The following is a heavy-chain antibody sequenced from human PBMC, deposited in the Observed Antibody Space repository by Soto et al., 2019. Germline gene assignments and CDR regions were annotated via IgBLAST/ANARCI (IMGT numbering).Heavy chain of an antibody. CDR3: AKGPYSSSHLDY. D-gene: IGHD6-13*01. V-gene: IGHV3-23*01. CDR2: ISGSGGST. J-gene: IGHJ4*02. CDR1: GFTFSSYA. Sequence: RLSCAASGFTFSSYAMSWVRQAPGKGLEWVSAISGSGGSTYYADSVKGRFTISRENSKNTLYLQMNSLRAEDKAVYYCAKGPYSSSHLDYCGQGTLVSVSS.